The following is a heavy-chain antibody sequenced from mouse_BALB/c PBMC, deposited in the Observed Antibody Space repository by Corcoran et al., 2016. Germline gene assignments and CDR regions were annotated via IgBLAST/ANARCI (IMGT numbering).Heavy chain of an antibody. V-gene: IGHV14-1*02. CDR2: IDPENGNT. CDR3: ARSRGSSYVGVAY. D-gene: IGHD1-1*01. J-gene: IGHJ3*01. CDR1: GFNIKDYY. Sequence: EVQLQQSGAELVRPGALVKLSCKASGFNIKDYYMHWVKQRPEQGLEWIGWIDPENGNTIYDPKFQGKASITADPSSNTAYLQLSSLISEDTAGYYWARSRGSSYVGVAYWGQGILVTVSA.